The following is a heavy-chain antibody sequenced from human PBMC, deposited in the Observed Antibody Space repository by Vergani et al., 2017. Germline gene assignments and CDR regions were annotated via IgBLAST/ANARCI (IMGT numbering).Heavy chain of an antibody. Sequence: QVQLQESGPGLVKPSQTLSLTCTVSGGSISSGGYYWSWIRQPAGKGLEWIGRIYTSGSTNYNPSLKSRVTMSVDTSKNQFSLKLSSVTAADTAVYYCARAYSNYWRYFDYWGQGTLVTVSS. V-gene: IGHV4-61*02. CDR3: ARAYSNYWRYFDY. CDR2: IYTSGST. J-gene: IGHJ4*02. D-gene: IGHD4-11*01. CDR1: GGSISSGGYY.